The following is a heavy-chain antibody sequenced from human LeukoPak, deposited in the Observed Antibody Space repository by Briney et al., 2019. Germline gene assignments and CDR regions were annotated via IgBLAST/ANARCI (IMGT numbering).Heavy chain of an antibody. Sequence: PGGSLRLSCAASGFTFSSYAMSWVRQAPGKGLEWVSAISGSGGSTYYADSVKGRFTISRDNSKNTLYLQTNSLRAEDTAVYYCAKDLQQWLLMMGYWGQGTLVTVSS. CDR1: GFTFSSYA. J-gene: IGHJ4*02. V-gene: IGHV3-23*01. D-gene: IGHD6-19*01. CDR2: ISGSGGST. CDR3: AKDLQQWLLMMGY.